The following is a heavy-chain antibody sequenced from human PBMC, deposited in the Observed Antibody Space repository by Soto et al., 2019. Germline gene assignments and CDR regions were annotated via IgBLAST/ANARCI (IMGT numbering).Heavy chain of an antibody. Sequence: VQLLESGGDLVQPGGSLRLSCGASGFTFSSYAMSWVRQAPGKGLQWVTTISGNGGSTYYGESVRGRFTISRDSSKNTLSLQMNSLRAEDTGLYYCAKDYADYIPYYCDHWGQGTLVTVSS. V-gene: IGHV3-23*01. CDR3: AKDYADYIPYYCDH. J-gene: IGHJ4*02. CDR2: ISGNGGST. D-gene: IGHD4-17*01. CDR1: GFTFSSYA.